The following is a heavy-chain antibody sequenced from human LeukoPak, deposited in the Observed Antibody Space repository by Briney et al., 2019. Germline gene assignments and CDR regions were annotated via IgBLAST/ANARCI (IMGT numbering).Heavy chain of an antibody. D-gene: IGHD3-22*01. CDR3: ARGSTYYYDSSGYYFDY. Sequence: SVKVSCKASGDTFSSYAISWVRQAPGQGLEWMGRIIPIFGTANYAQKFQGRVTITTDESTSTAYMELSSLRSEDTAVYYCARGSTYYYDSSGYYFDYWGQGTLVTVSS. CDR1: GDTFSSYA. CDR2: IIPIFGTA. J-gene: IGHJ4*02. V-gene: IGHV1-69*05.